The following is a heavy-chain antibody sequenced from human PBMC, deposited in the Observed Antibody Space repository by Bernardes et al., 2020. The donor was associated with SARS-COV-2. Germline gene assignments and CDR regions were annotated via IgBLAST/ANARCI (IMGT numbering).Heavy chain of an antibody. CDR1: GFMFSNYA. CDR3: AKVGYDYVWGSLGDY. V-gene: IGHV3-23*01. J-gene: IGHJ4*02. Sequence: GGSLRLSCAASGFMFSNYAMSWVRQAPGKGLEWVSGISGSAGNTYHADSVKGRFTISRDNSKNTLYLQMNSLRVEDTAVYYCAKVGYDYVWGSLGDYWGQGILVTVSS. D-gene: IGHD3-16*01. CDR2: ISGSAGNT.